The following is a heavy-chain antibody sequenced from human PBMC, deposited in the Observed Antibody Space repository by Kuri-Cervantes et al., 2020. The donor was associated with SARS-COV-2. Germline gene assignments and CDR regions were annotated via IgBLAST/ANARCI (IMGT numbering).Heavy chain of an antibody. CDR2: INSDGSST. D-gene: IGHD6-6*01. CDR3: AKAGAARPKYFDY. J-gene: IGHJ4*02. V-gene: IGHV3-74*01. CDR1: GFTFSNAW. Sequence: GESLKISCAASGFTFSNAWMSWVRQAPGKGLEWVSRINSDGSSTSYADSVKGRFTISRGNAKNTLYLQMNSLRAEDTAVYYCAKAGAARPKYFDYWGQGTRVTVSS.